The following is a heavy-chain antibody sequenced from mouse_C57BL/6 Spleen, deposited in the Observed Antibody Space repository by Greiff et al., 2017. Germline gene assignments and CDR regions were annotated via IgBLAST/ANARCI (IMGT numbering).Heavy chain of an antibody. CDR3: AKTGNDGYRYAMDD. CDR1: GFSLTSYG. Sequence: QVQLQQSGPGLVQPSQSLSITCTVSGFSLTSYGVHWVRQSPGKGLEWLGVIWSGGSTDYNAAFMSRLSITKDNSKSQVFFKLNSLQADDTAIYYCAKTGNDGYRYAMDDWGQGTSVTVSS. CDR2: IWSGGST. V-gene: IGHV2-5*01. J-gene: IGHJ4*01. D-gene: IGHD2-3*01.